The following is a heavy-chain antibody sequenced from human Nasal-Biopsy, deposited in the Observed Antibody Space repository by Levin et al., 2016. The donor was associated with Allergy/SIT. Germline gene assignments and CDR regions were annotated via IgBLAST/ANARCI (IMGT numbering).Heavy chain of an antibody. CDR1: GFTFATYW. CDR3: WGSGSADSVEDF. V-gene: IGHV3-74*01. CDR2: INPAGDTV. J-gene: IGHJ4*02. D-gene: IGHD3-10*01. Sequence: GGSLRLSCAASGFTFATYWMHWVRQAPGGGLVWVARINPAGDTVTYADLAKGRFTVSRDNVKTTMYLQMNSLRVEDTAVYYCWGSGSADSVEDFWGQGTLVTVSS.